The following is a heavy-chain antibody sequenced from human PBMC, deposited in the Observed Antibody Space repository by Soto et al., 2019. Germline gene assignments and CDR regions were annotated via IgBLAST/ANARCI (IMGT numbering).Heavy chain of an antibody. V-gene: IGHV3-30*18. Sequence: HPGGSLRLSCAASGFTFSSYGMHWVRQAPGKGLEWVAVISYDGSNKYYADSVKGRFTISRDNSKNTLYLQMNSLRAEDTAVYYCAKDLTYFSFGRRWPLDAFDIWGQGTMVTVSS. CDR3: AKDLTYFSFGRRWPLDAFDI. D-gene: IGHD3-10*01. CDR1: GFTFSSYG. CDR2: ISYDGSNK. J-gene: IGHJ3*02.